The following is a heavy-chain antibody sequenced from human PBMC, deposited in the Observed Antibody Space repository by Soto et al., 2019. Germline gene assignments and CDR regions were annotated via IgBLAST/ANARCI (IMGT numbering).Heavy chain of an antibody. CDR3: ARALPSGVLRFLEWLPPGGTFDY. CDR2: ISSSSSYI. Sequence: AGGSLSLSCAASGFSFSSYYLNWVRQSPGKGLEWVASISSSSSYIYYAYSMNGRFTISRDNDKNSLYLQMNSLRAEDTAVYYCARALPSGVLRFLEWLPPGGTFDYWGQGTRVTVSA. CDR1: GFSFSSYY. J-gene: IGHJ4*02. D-gene: IGHD3-3*01. V-gene: IGHV3-21*01.